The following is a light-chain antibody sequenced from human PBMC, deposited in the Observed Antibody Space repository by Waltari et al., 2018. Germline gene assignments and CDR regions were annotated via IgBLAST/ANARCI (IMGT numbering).Light chain of an antibody. CDR2: DAS. J-gene: IGKJ3*01. Sequence: EIVLTQSPATLSLSPGETATLSCRASQSVGSSLAWYQQKPGQAPRLLIYDASKRATGIPARFRGSGSGTDFTLTISSLESEDFAVYYFQQRTNWPPIFSFGPGTKVDIK. CDR3: QQRTNWPPIFS. V-gene: IGKV3-11*01. CDR1: QSVGSS.